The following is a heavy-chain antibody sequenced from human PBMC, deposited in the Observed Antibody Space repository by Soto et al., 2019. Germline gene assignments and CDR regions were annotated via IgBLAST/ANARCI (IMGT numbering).Heavy chain of an antibody. CDR2: IKQDGSEK. CDR1: GFTFSSYW. D-gene: IGHD4-4*01. V-gene: IGHV3-7*01. J-gene: IGHJ6*02. Sequence: GGSVRLSCAPSGFTFSSYWMNWGRQAPGKGLEWVANIKQDGSEKYYVDSVKGRFTISRDNAKNSLYLQMNSLRAEDTAVYYCAREIKTTAIKYYYYCMDGWGQGTTVTVSS. CDR3: AREIKTTAIKYYYYCMDG.